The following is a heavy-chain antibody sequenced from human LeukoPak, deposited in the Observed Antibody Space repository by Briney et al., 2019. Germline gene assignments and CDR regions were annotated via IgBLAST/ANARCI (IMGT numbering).Heavy chain of an antibody. CDR1: GFTFSSSA. D-gene: IGHD3-10*01. J-gene: IGHJ4*02. Sequence: PGGSLRLSCAASGFTFSSSAVSSVRQAPGKGLEWVSGISGSGGSTYYADSVKGRFTISRDNSKNTLYLQMNSLRAEDTAVYYCAKGSSSGSFSVFDYWGQGTLVPVSS. CDR3: AKGSSSGSFSVFDY. V-gene: IGHV3-23*01. CDR2: ISGSGGST.